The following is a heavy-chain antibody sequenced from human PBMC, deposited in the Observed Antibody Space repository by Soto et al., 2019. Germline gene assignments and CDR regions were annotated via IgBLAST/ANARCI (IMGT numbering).Heavy chain of an antibody. Sequence: GGSLRLSCAASGFTFSSYGMRWVRQAPGKGLEWVAVIWYDGSNKYYADSVKGRFTISRDNSKNTLYLQMNSLRAEDTAVYYCARDLAGLGWFDPWGQGTLVTVSS. J-gene: IGHJ5*02. D-gene: IGHD6-19*01. CDR1: GFTFSSYG. V-gene: IGHV3-33*01. CDR3: ARDLAGLGWFDP. CDR2: IWYDGSNK.